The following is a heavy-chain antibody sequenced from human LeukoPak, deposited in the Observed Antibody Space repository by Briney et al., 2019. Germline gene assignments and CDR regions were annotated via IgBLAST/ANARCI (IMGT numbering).Heavy chain of an antibody. CDR3: ARDRSVGTDAFDI. V-gene: IGHV1-69*05. J-gene: IGHJ3*02. Sequence: SVKVSCKASGGTFSSYAISWVRQAPGQGLEWTGGISPIFGTANYAQKLQGRVTITTDESTSTAYMELSSLRSEDTAVYYCARDRSVGTDAFDIWGQGTMVTVSS. CDR2: ISPIFGTA. D-gene: IGHD2-15*01. CDR1: GGTFSSYA.